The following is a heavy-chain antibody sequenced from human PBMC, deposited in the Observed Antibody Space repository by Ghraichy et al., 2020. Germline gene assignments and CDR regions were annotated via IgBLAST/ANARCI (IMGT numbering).Heavy chain of an antibody. CDR3: AHSIDCSGGSGFLNWFDP. Sequence: SGPTLVKPTQTLTLTCTFSGFSLSTSGVGVGWIRQPPGKALDWLAFIYWYDDKRYSPSLKSRITITKDTSKNQVVLTMTNMDTVDTATYYCAHSIDCSGGSGFLNWFDPWGQGTLVTVSS. J-gene: IGHJ5*02. V-gene: IGHV2-5*01. CDR2: IYWYDDK. CDR1: GFSLSTSGVG. D-gene: IGHD2-15*01.